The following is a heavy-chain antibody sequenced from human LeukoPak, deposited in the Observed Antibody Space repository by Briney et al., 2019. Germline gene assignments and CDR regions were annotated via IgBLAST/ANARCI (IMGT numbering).Heavy chain of an antibody. CDR1: GYTFSNHG. V-gene: IGHV1-18*04. CDR3: ARGRVRFGEFSDAFDS. CDR2: ISGYNGNT. J-gene: IGHJ4*02. Sequence: ASVKVSCKASGYTFSNHGITWVRKAPGQGLEWMGWISGYNGNTKSAQKFQGRLAMTRDTSTRTAYMELGSLTSEDTALYYCARGRVRFGEFSDAFDSWGRGTLIIVSS. D-gene: IGHD3-16*01.